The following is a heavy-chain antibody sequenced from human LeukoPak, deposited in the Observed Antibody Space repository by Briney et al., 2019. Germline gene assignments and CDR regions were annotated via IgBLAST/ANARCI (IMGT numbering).Heavy chain of an antibody. CDR3: ARVRFDDYGGTGNFDY. J-gene: IGHJ4*02. D-gene: IGHD4-23*01. V-gene: IGHV1-18*01. Sequence: ASVKVSCKAPGYTFTSYGISWVRQAPGQGLEWMGWISAYNGNTNYAQKLQGRVTMTTDTSTSTAYMELRSLRSDDTAVYYCARVRFDDYGGTGNFDYWGQGTLVTVSS. CDR1: GYTFTSYG. CDR2: ISAYNGNT.